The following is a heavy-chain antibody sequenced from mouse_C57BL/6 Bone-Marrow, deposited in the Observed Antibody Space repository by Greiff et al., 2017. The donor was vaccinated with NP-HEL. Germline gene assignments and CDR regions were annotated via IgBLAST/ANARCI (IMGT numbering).Heavy chain of an antibody. CDR3: ARSRGTGKGY. CDR2: IHPNSGST. J-gene: IGHJ2*01. CDR1: GYTFTSYW. Sequence: QVQLQQPGAELVKPGASVQLSCKASGYTFTSYWMHWVKQRPGQGLEWIGMIHPNSGSTNYNEKFKSKATLPVDKSSSKAYMQRSSLTAEDSAVYYCARSRGTGKGYWGQGTTLTVSS. D-gene: IGHD4-1*01. V-gene: IGHV1-64*01.